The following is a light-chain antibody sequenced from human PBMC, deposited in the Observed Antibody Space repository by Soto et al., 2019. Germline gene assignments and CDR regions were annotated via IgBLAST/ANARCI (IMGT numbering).Light chain of an antibody. Sequence: HMTHSPSTLSASILYRVTITFLASEDINDWLAWYQQKPGNAPKFLIYDASTLQSGVPSRFSGSGSGTEFTLTISSLQPDDSATYYCQQSYSAQYTFGQGTKVDIK. CDR1: EDINDW. CDR2: DAS. J-gene: IGKJ2*01. CDR3: QQSYSAQYT. V-gene: IGKV1-5*01.